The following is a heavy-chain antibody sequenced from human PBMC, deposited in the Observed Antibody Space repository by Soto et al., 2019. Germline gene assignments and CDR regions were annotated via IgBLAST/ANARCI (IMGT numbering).Heavy chain of an antibody. J-gene: IGHJ3*02. CDR3: ARDHKEAFDI. CDR1: GGYISSYF. CDR2: MYFNEST. Sequence: SETLSLTCTVSGGYISSYFLNWIRQAPGKGLEWIGYMYFNESTNYNPSLKSRVTISLDTSKSLFSLKLNSVTAADTAVYYCARDHKEAFDIWGQGTLVTVSS. V-gene: IGHV4-59*01.